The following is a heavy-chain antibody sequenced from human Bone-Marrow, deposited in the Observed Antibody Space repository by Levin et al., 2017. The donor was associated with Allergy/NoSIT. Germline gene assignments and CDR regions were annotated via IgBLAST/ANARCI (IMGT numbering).Heavy chain of an antibody. Sequence: GESLKISCKTSGYTFTSFDINWVQQATGQGLEWMGWMYPNSDNAGYAQKFQGRVTMTRNTSISTAYMELSSLRSEDTAIYYCARGELGSGYLFDYWGQGTLVTVSS. CDR2: MYPNSDNA. D-gene: IGHD5-12*01. J-gene: IGHJ4*02. V-gene: IGHV1-8*01. CDR1: GYTFTSFD. CDR3: ARGELGSGYLFDY.